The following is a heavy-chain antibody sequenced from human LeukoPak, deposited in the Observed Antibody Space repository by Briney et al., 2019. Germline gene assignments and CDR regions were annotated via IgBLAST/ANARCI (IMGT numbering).Heavy chain of an antibody. J-gene: IGHJ4*02. D-gene: IGHD3-10*01. Sequence: GESLKLSCKGSGYSFTSYWIGWVRQMPGKGLEWMGIIYPGDSDTRYSPSFRGQVTISADKSIRTAYLQWSSLKASDTAMYYWARAMRWFGEEFDYWGQGTLVTVSS. CDR3: ARAMRWFGEEFDY. CDR2: IYPGDSDT. V-gene: IGHV5-51*01. CDR1: GYSFTSYW.